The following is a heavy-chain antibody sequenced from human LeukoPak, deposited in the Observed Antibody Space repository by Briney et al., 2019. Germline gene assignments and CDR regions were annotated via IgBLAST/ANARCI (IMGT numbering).Heavy chain of an antibody. CDR3: ASSGSYRFDY. D-gene: IGHD1-26*01. Sequence: PGGSLRLSCAASGFTFINYAMSRVRQAPGKGLEWVSHITASGTAMFYADSVKGRFTISRDNAKNSLYLQMNSLRDEDTAVYYCASSGSYRFDYWGQGTLVTVSS. CDR1: GFTFINYA. V-gene: IGHV3-48*02. J-gene: IGHJ4*02. CDR2: ITASGTAM.